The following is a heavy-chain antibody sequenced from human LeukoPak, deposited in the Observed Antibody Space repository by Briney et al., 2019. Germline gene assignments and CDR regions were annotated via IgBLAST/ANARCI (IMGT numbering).Heavy chain of an antibody. Sequence: ASLKVSCKAAGYTFTGYYMHWVRQAPGQGLEWMGWINPNSGGTNYAQKFQRRVTMTRDTSISTAYMELSRLRADDTPVYDCARDLGISFLIDWFDPWGQGTLVTVSS. J-gene: IGHJ5*02. CDR3: ARDLGISFLIDWFDP. CDR1: GYTFTGYY. CDR2: INPNSGGT. D-gene: IGHD1-14*01. V-gene: IGHV1-2*02.